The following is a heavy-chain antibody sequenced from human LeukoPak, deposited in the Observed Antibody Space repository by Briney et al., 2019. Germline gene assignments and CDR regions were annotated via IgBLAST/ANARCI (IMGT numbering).Heavy chain of an antibody. D-gene: IGHD3-3*01. CDR3: AREGGFYRPLDY. J-gene: IGHJ4*02. Sequence: MSGGSLRLSCAASGFTVSSNYMSWVRQPPGKGLEWIGEVHLDGRTNYNPSLTGRLTMSVDLYENHISLKLTSVTAADTAVYYCAREGGFYRPLDYSGQGTLVTVSS. V-gene: IGHV4-4*02. CDR1: GFTVSSNY. CDR2: VHLDGRT.